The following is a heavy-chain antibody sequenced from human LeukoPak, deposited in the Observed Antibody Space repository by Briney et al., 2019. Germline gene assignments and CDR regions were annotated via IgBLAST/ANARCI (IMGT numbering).Heavy chain of an antibody. D-gene: IGHD4-17*01. CDR2: INWNGGST. V-gene: IGHV3-20*01. J-gene: IGHJ3*02. CDR3: ARVAHDYGDYRGPFDI. CDR1: GFTFDDYG. Sequence: PGGSLRLSCAASGFTFDDYGMSWVRQAPGKGLEWVSGINWNGGSTGYADSVKGRFTISRDNAKNSLYLQMNSLRAEDTALYHCARVAHDYGDYRGPFDIWGQGTMVTVSS.